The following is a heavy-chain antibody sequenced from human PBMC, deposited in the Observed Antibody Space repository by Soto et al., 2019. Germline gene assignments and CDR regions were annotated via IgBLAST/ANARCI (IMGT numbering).Heavy chain of an antibody. CDR2: ISWNSGSI. V-gene: IGHV3-9*01. CDR1: GFTFDDYA. Sequence: GGSLRLSCAASGFTFDDYAMHWVRQAPGKGLEWVSGISWNSGSIGYADSVKGRFTISRDNAKNSLYLQMNSLRAEDTALYYCAKDARYYYGSGSYPPHFDYWGQGTLVTVSS. D-gene: IGHD3-10*01. J-gene: IGHJ4*02. CDR3: AKDARYYYGSGSYPPHFDY.